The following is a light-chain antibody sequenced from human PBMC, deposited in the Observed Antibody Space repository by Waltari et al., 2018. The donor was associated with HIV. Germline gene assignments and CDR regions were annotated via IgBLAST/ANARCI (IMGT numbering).Light chain of an antibody. CDR1: RDVTNF. Sequence: SASVGDRVSITCRASRDVTNFLAWYQKKPGTAPKLLIYGASTLQSGVPSRFGGSGSGTQFTLTINSLQPDDFATYYCQQSDSYPLTFGQGTRLEMK. CDR3: QQSDSYPLT. V-gene: IGKV1-9*01. CDR2: GAS. J-gene: IGKJ5*01.